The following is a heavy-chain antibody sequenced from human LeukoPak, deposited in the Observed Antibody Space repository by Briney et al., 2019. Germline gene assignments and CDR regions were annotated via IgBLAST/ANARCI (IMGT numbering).Heavy chain of an antibody. CDR3: ASYYDSSGYLNWFDP. CDR2: IYYSGST. V-gene: IGHV4-39*01. J-gene: IGHJ5*02. CDR1: GGSISSSSYY. Sequence: SETLSLTCTVSGGSISSSSYYWGWIRQLPGKGLEWIGSIYYSGSTYYNPSLKSRVTISVDTSKNQFSLKLSSVTAADTAVYYCASYYDSSGYLNWFDPWGQGTLVTVSS. D-gene: IGHD3-22*01.